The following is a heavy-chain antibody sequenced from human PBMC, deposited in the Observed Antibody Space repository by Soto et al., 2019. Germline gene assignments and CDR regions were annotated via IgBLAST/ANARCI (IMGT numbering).Heavy chain of an antibody. V-gene: IGHV4-39*01. CDR3: ARPRTHKKYGERFYGVDV. D-gene: IGHD3-16*01. CDR2: IYYSGST. Sequence: QVQLQESGPGLVKPSEILSLTCTVSGDSISSDGYYWGWFRQPPGKGLEWIGSIYYSGSTYYNPSLKSRVTLSRHTSKNPVSLKVSSVPAPDAGVYDGARPRTHKKYGERFYGVDVWGQGTTVTVSS. CDR1: GDSISSDGYY. J-gene: IGHJ6*02.